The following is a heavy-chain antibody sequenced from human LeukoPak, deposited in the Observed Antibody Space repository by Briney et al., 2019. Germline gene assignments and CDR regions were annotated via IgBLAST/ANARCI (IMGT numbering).Heavy chain of an antibody. J-gene: IGHJ4*02. CDR1: GYTFTGYY. CDR2: ITTGRGDT. V-gene: IGHV1-3*03. CDR3: ARGGKQWRGGNYFDS. Sequence: GASVKVSCKASGYTFTGYYMHWVRQAPGQGLEWMGWITTGRGDTQYSQAFQRRITITRDKSASTVSMDLSTLRSEDTAVYYCARGGKQWRGGNYFDSWGQGTLVAVSS. D-gene: IGHD6-19*01.